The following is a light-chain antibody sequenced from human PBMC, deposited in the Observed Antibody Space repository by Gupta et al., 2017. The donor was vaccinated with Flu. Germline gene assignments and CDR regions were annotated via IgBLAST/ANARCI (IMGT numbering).Light chain of an antibody. V-gene: IGKV3-20*01. CDR2: GAS. CDR1: QSVASY. J-gene: IGKJ2*01. CDR3: QHYGTSPT. Sequence: GTLSLPPGERATLSCRASQSVASYLVWYQQKAGQAPRLLIYGASSRATGIPDRFSGSGSGTDFSLTISRLEPEDFAVYYCQHYGTSPTFGQGTKLEIK.